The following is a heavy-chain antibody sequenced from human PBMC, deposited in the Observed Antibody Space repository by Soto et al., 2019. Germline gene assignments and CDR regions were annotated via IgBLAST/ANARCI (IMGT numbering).Heavy chain of an antibody. V-gene: IGHV1-8*01. CDR3: ARGRRRRDGRYYYYGMDV. Sequence: ASVKVSCKASGYTFTSYDINWVRQATGQGLEWMGWMNPNSGNTGYAQKFQGRVTMTRNTSISTAYMELSSLRSEDTAVYYCARGRRRRDGRYYYYGMDVWGQGTTVTVSS. J-gene: IGHJ6*02. CDR2: MNPNSGNT. D-gene: IGHD6-25*01. CDR1: GYTFTSYD.